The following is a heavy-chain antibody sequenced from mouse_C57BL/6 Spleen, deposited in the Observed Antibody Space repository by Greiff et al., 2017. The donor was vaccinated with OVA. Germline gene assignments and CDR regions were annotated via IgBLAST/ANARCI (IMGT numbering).Heavy chain of an antibody. CDR3: ARRRDGPLDY. CDR2: IDPSDSYT. J-gene: IGHJ2*01. Sequence: VKLQQPGAELVRPGTSVKLSCKASGYTFTSYWMHWVKQRPGQGLEWIGVIDPSDSYTNYNQKFKGKATLTVDTSSSTAYMQLSSLTSEDSAVYYCARRRDGPLDYWGQGTTLTVSS. V-gene: IGHV1-59*01. CDR1: GYTFTSYW. D-gene: IGHD2-3*01.